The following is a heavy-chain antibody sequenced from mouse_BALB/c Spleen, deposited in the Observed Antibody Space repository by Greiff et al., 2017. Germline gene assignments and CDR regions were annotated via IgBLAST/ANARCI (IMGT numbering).Heavy chain of an antibody. Sequence: VMLVESGPGLVQPSQSLSITCTVSGFSLTSYGVHWVRQSPGKGLEWLGVIWSGGSTDYNAAFISRLSISKDNSKSQVFFKMNSLQANDTAIYYCARKIPIYDGYYGYFDYWGQGTTLTVSS. J-gene: IGHJ2*01. CDR2: IWSGGST. D-gene: IGHD2-3*01. V-gene: IGHV2-2*02. CDR1: GFSLTSYG. CDR3: ARKIPIYDGYYGYFDY.